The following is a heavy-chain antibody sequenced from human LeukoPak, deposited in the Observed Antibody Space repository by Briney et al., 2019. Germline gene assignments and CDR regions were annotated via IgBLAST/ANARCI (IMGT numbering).Heavy chain of an antibody. Sequence: SETLSLTCAVSGGSINSGGYSWTWIRQPPGKGLEWIGSIYHSGSTYYNPSLKSRVTISVDRSKNQFSLKLSSVTAADTAVYYCARGLIAAAGRMNWFDPWGQGTLVTVSS. CDR3: ARGLIAAAGRMNWFDP. J-gene: IGHJ5*02. CDR1: GGSINSGGYS. V-gene: IGHV4-30-2*01. CDR2: IYHSGST. D-gene: IGHD6-13*01.